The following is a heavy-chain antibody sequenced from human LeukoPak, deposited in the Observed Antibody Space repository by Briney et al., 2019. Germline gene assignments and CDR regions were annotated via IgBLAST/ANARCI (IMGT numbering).Heavy chain of an antibody. CDR1: AFTFSSYA. D-gene: IGHD4-23*01. J-gene: IGHJ4*02. CDR2: IGPSGAST. V-gene: IGHV3-23*01. Sequence: PGGSLRLSCAAYAFTFSSYAMSWVRQAPGKGLEWVSAIGPSGASTYYTDSVKGRFTISRDNSKNTLYLQMNSLRAEDTAVYYCAKKGGNSGFLDSWGQGTLVTVSS. CDR3: AKKGGNSGFLDS.